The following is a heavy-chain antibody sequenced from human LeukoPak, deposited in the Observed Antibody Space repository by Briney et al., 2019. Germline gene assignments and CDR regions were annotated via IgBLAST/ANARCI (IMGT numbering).Heavy chain of an antibody. CDR2: INAGNGNT. CDR1: GCTFTSYA. Sequence: ASVKVSCKASGCTFTSYAMHWVRQAPGQRLEWMGWINAGNGNTKYSQKFQGRVIITRDTSASTAYMELSSLRSEDTAVYYCARSGGGGIDYGGREPWSPSPQ. J-gene: IGHJ4*02. CDR3: ARSGGGGIDY. D-gene: IGHD3-16*01. V-gene: IGHV1-3*01.